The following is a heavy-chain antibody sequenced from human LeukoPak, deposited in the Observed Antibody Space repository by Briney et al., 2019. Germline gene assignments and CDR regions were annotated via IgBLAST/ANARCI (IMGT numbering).Heavy chain of an antibody. CDR2: ISYDGSNK. CDR1: GFTFSSYA. V-gene: IGHV3-30*14. CDR3: VKGGGVHDYGDY. Sequence: GRSLRLSCAASGFTFSSYAMHWVHQAPGKGLEWVAVISYDGSNKYYADSVKGRFTISRDNSKNTLYLQMSSLRAEDTAVYYCVKGGGVHDYGDYWGQGILVTVSS. J-gene: IGHJ4*02.